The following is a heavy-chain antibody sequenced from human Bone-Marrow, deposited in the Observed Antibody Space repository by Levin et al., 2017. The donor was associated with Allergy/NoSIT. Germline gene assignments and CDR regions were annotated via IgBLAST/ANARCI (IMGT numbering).Heavy chain of an antibody. CDR1: EFTFDTYT. D-gene: IGHD3-9*01. CDR3: AKSPTLTGYYEWFDH. V-gene: IGHV3-30-3*02. J-gene: IGHJ5*02. Sequence: LSLTCAASEFTFDTYTMHWVRQAPGKGLEWVAVISSDGSNEYYRASVKGRFTISRDNSNNTLFLQMDSLSAEDTAIYYCAKSPTLTGYYEWFDHWGQGTLVTVSS. CDR2: ISSDGSNE.